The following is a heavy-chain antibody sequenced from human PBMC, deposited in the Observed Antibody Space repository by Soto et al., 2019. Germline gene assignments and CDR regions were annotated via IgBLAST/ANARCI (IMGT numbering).Heavy chain of an antibody. J-gene: IGHJ4*02. CDR2: IYSGGST. V-gene: IGHV3-66*01. Sequence: GGSLRLSCAASGFTVSSNYMSWVRQAPGKGLEWVSVIYSGGSTYYADSVKGRFTISRDNAENILYLQMNSLRAEDTAVYYCARDFKDLGWGQGTLVTVSS. CDR3: ARDFKDLG. CDR1: GFTVSSNY.